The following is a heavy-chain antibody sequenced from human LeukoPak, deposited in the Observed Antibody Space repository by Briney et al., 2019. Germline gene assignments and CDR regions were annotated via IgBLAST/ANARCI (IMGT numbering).Heavy chain of an antibody. CDR3: TRDAAGLDY. D-gene: IGHD1-14*01. V-gene: IGHV3-74*01. CDR2: IKGDGSST. Sequence: SGGSLRLSCAASGFTFRNHWMHWVRQAPGKGLVWASRIKGDGSSTTYADSVKGRFTISRDNAKSTLYLQMNSLRGEDTAVYYCTRDAAGLDYWGQGTLVTVSS. CDR1: GFTFRNHW. J-gene: IGHJ4*02.